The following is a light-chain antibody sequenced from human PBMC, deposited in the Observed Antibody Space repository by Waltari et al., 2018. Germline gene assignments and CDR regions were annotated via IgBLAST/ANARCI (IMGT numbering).Light chain of an antibody. CDR2: WAS. CDR1: QRVLHSSSSRIY. Sequence: DLVMTPSPDPLAVSLGERATINCKSSQRVLHSSSSRIYFGWYQQKPGPPPKLLIHWASNRVCGVPERFSGSGSGTDFTLTISRLQAEDMAVYHCQQYFIPAFTCDPGTKVYI. V-gene: IGKV4-1*01. J-gene: IGKJ3*01. CDR3: QQYFIPAFT.